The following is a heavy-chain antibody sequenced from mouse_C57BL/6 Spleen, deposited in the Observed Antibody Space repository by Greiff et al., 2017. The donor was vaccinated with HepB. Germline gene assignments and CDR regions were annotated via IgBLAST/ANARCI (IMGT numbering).Heavy chain of an antibody. Sequence: VQLVESGPGLVAPSQSLSITCTVSGFSLTSYGVHWVRQPPGKGLEWLVVIWSDGSTTYNSALKSRLGISKDNYKSQVFLKMNSLQTDDTAIYYCAIHGTYDGYYDIGYYAMDYWGQGTSVTVSS. CDR2: IWSDGST. CDR1: GFSLTSYG. D-gene: IGHD2-3*01. CDR3: AIHGTYDGYYDIGYYAMDY. V-gene: IGHV2-6-1*01. J-gene: IGHJ4*01.